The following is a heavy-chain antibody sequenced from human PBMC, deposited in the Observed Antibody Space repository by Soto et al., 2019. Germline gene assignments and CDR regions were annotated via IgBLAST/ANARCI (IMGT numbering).Heavy chain of an antibody. CDR3: ARHNYGSGSTYFDY. J-gene: IGHJ4*02. D-gene: IGHD3-10*01. CDR1: GGSISSYY. V-gene: IGHV4-59*08. CDR2: IYYSGST. Sequence: SETLSLTCTVSGGSISSYYWSWIRQPPGKGLEWIGYIYYSGSTNYNPPLKSRVTISVDTSKNQFPLKLNSMTAADTAVYYCARHNYGSGSTYFDYWGQGTLVTVSS.